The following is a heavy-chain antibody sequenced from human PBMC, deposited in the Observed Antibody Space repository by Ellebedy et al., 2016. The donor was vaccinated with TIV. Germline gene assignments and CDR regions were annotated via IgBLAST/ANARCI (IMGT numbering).Heavy chain of an antibody. Sequence: AASVKVSCKASGYTFTRYYIHWVRQAPGQGLEWMGIINPSAGSTIYTRKFQGSYAQKFQGRATMTSDTSTSTVYMELSSLRSEDTAVYYCARDFVDCTGGSCYYGMDVWGQGTTVTVSS. CDR1: GYTFTRYY. J-gene: IGHJ6*02. V-gene: IGHV1-46*01. CDR2: INPSAGST. CDR3: ARDFVDCTGGSCYYGMDV. D-gene: IGHD2-15*01.